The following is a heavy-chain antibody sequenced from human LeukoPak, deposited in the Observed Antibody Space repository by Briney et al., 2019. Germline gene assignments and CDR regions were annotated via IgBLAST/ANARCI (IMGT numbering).Heavy chain of an antibody. CDR3: ARVVRGGYFDY. V-gene: IGHV4-30-4*07. CDR1: GGSISSGGYS. CDR2: IYDSVST. Sequence: SQTLSLTCAVSGGSISSGGYSWSWIRQPPGKGLEWIGYIYDSVSTYYNPSLKSRVTISVDTSKNQFSLKLSSVTAADTAVYYCARVVRGGYFDYWGQGTLVTVSS. J-gene: IGHJ4*02. D-gene: IGHD3-10*01.